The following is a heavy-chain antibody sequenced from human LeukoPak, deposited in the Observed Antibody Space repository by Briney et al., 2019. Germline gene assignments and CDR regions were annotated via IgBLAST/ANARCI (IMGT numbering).Heavy chain of an antibody. J-gene: IGHJ4*02. CDR1: GFTFSSFA. CDR3: ANTDYYDSSGYLREYYFAY. D-gene: IGHD3-22*01. CDR2: IRGSDGST. V-gene: IGHV3-23*01. Sequence: PGGSLRLSCAASGFTFSSFAMSWVRPAPGKGLERVSGIRGSDGSTYYADSVKGRFTISRDNSKDTLYLQMNTLRDEDTAVYYCANTDYYDSSGYLREYYFAYWGQGTLVTVSS.